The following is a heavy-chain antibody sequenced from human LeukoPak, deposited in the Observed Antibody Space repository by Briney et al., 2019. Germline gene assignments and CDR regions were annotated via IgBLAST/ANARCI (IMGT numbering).Heavy chain of an antibody. D-gene: IGHD4-11*01. CDR1: GFTFSGYG. J-gene: IGHJ4*02. CDR3: AKDAAANVDYPYYFDY. CDR2: IRGSGVTT. Sequence: PGGSLRLSCAASGFTFSGYGMSWVRQAPGKGLEWVSAIRGSGVTTYYADSVKGRFTISRDNSRTTLYLLMNSLRAEDTAVYYCAKDAAANVDYPYYFDYWGQGALVTVSS. V-gene: IGHV3-23*01.